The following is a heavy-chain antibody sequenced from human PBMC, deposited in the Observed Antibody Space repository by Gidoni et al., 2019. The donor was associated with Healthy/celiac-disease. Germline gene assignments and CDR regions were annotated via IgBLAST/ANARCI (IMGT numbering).Heavy chain of an antibody. J-gene: IGHJ4*02. CDR1: GYSFTNYW. CDR3: AIQVAAPVLDY. V-gene: IGHV5-51*01. Sequence: EVQLVQSGAEVKKPGESLSISCKGSGYSFTNYWIGWMRQMPGKGLEGMGIIFPGDSDTRYSPSFEGQVTISADKSISTAYLQWTSLKASDTAMYYCAIQVAAPVLDYWGQGTLVTVSS. D-gene: IGHD6-13*01. CDR2: IFPGDSDT.